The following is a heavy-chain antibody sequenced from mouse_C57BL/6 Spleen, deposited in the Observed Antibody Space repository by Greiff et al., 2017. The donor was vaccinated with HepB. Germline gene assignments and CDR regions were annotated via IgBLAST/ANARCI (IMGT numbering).Heavy chain of an antibody. CDR3: AGDYERGAWFAY. D-gene: IGHD2-4*01. V-gene: IGHV1-64*01. J-gene: IGHJ3*01. Sequence: VQLQQPGAELVKPGASVKLSCKASGYTFTSYWMHWVKQRPGQGLEWIGMIHPNSGSTNYNEKFKSKATLTVDKSSSTAYIQLSSLTSEDSAVYYCAGDYERGAWFAYWGQGTLVTVSA. CDR1: GYTFTSYW. CDR2: IHPNSGST.